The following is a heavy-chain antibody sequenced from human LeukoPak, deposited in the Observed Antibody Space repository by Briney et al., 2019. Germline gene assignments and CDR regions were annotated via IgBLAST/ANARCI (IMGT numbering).Heavy chain of an antibody. CDR3: AKDSEVISYFDY. Sequence: GRSLRLSCAASGFTFSSYGMHWVRQAPGKGLEWVAVIWYDGSNKYYADSVKGRFTISRDNSKNTLYLQMNSLRAKDTAVYYCAKDSEVISYFDYWGQGTLVTVSS. CDR1: GFTFSSYG. J-gene: IGHJ4*02. D-gene: IGHD3-22*01. V-gene: IGHV3-33*06. CDR2: IWYDGSNK.